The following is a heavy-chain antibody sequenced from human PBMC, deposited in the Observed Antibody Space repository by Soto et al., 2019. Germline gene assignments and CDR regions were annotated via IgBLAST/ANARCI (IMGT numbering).Heavy chain of an antibody. D-gene: IGHD1-26*01. CDR2: IYYIGST. J-gene: IGHJ3*02. CDR1: GGTISSSSYY. Sequence: PSETLSLTCTVSGGTISSSSYYWGWIRQPPGKGLEWIGSIYYIGSTYYNPSLKSRVTISIDTSKNQFSLKLSSVTAADTAVYYCARVDPPLWELRPGRNAFLICGQGRMVSV. CDR3: ARVDPPLWELRPGRNAFLI. V-gene: IGHV4-39*07.